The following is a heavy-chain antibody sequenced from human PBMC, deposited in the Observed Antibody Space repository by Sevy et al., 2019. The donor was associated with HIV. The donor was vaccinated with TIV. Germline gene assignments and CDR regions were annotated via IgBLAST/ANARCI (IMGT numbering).Heavy chain of an antibody. CDR2: INPSGGST. D-gene: IGHD6-13*01. Sequence: ASVKVSCKASGYTFTNYYIHWVRQAPGQGLEWMGIINPSGGSTSYAQKFQGRVTMTRDTSTSTVYMELSSLRSDDTAVYYCGREGSVLAAAGTDLDCWGQGTLVTVSS. CDR3: GREGSVLAAAGTDLDC. CDR1: GYTFTNYY. J-gene: IGHJ4*02. V-gene: IGHV1-46*03.